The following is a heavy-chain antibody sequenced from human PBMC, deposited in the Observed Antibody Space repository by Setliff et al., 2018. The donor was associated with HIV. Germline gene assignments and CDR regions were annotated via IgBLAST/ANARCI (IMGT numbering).Heavy chain of an antibody. J-gene: IGHJ4*02. Sequence: SETLSLTCTVSGASIRSYYWSWLRQPAGKGLEWIGRMFASGTTNYNPSLKSRVTISVDTSKNQFSLNLNSVTAADTAVYYCARAISAAGIAPFDFWGQGTLVTVSS. D-gene: IGHD6-13*01. CDR3: ARAISAAGIAPFDF. V-gene: IGHV4-4*07. CDR2: MFASGTT. CDR1: GASIRSYY.